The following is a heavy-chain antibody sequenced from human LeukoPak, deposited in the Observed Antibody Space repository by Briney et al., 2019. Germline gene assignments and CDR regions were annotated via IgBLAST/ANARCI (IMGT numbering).Heavy chain of an antibody. Sequence: ASVKVSCKTSGYNFTSYYMHWVRQAPGQGLEWMGIINPSGGSTSYAQKFQGRVTMTRDTSTSTVYMELSSLRSEDTAVYYCARDNLPRHNYYDSSGYYYHYWGQGTLVTVSS. CDR1: GYNFTSYY. CDR2: INPSGGST. J-gene: IGHJ4*02. V-gene: IGHV1-46*01. D-gene: IGHD3-22*01. CDR3: ARDNLPRHNYYDSSGYYYHY.